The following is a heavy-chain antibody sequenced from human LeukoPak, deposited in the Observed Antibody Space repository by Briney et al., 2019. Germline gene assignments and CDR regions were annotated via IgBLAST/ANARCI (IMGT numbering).Heavy chain of an antibody. J-gene: IGHJ6*04. Sequence: KSGGSLRLSCAASGFKFSSYSMKWVRQAPGKGLEWVSFISSSSSYIYYADSVKGRFTISRDNAKNSLYLQMNSLRAEDTAVYYCAELGITMIGGVWGKGTTVTISS. V-gene: IGHV3-21*01. CDR3: AELGITMIGGV. CDR2: ISSSSSYI. CDR1: GFKFSSYS. D-gene: IGHD3-10*02.